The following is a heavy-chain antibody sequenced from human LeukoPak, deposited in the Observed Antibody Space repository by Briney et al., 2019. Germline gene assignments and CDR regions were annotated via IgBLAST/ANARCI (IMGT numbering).Heavy chain of an antibody. CDR1: GFTFSSYT. V-gene: IGHV3-64*01. J-gene: IGHJ4*02. CDR3: ARGLHSSGWPQGPYYFDY. Sequence: PGGSLRLSCAASGFTFSSYTMHGGRQAPGRGLEYISASNRKWGSTYYANSVKGRFTIYIDTSKNTLYLQMGSLRAEDMAVYYCARGLHSSGWPQGPYYFDYWGQGTLVTVSS. CDR2: SNRKWGST. D-gene: IGHD6-19*01.